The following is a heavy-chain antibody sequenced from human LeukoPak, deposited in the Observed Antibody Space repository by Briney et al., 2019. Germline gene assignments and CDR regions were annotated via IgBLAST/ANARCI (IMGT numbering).Heavy chain of an antibody. Sequence: SQTLSLTCTVSGGSISSGDYYWRWIRQPPGKGLEWIGYIYYSGSTYYNPSLNSRVTISVNTTNNQFSLKLSSVTAADTAVYYCARVASGSYYWGQGTLVTVSX. V-gene: IGHV4-30-4*08. D-gene: IGHD1-26*01. CDR2: IYYSGST. CDR1: GGSISSGDYY. CDR3: ARVASGSYY. J-gene: IGHJ4*02.